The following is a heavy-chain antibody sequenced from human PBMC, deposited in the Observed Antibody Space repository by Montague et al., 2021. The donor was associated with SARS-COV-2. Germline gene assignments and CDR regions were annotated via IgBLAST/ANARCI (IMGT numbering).Heavy chain of an antibody. CDR3: ARDLDGAFDI. CDR2: IYSGGGT. CDR1: GFSVSSNY. Sequence: SLRLSCAASGFSVSSNYMSWVRQAPGKGLEWVSLIYSGGGTSSADSVQGRFTTSRDNSKNTLFLQMNSLRAEDTAVCYCARDLDGAFDIWGQGTRVTVSS. V-gene: IGHV3-66*02. J-gene: IGHJ3*02.